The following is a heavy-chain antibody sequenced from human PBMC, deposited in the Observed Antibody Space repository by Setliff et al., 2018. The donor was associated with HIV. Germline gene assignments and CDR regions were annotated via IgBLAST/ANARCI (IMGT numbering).Heavy chain of an antibody. CDR1: GGSISTYY. J-gene: IGHJ3*02. D-gene: IGHD3-22*01. CDR3: ARHGHFYDSSSSDAFDI. V-gene: IGHV4-59*08. CDR2: VSYSGST. Sequence: KPSETLSLTCHVSGGSISTYYWSWIRQPPGKGLEWLGYVSYSGSTNFNPSLESRLAMSVDMSKNHFSLKLRSVTAADTAVYYCARHGHFYDSSSSDAFDIWGHGTMVTVSS.